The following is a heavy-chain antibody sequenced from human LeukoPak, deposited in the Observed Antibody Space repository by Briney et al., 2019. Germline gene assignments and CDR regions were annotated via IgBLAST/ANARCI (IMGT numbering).Heavy chain of an antibody. CDR1: GYSFTSYW. V-gene: IGHV5-51*01. CDR3: ATRPDYDILTGSKFDI. D-gene: IGHD3-9*01. Sequence: GESLEISCKGSGYSFTSYWIGWVRQMPGKGLEWMGIIYPGDSDTRYSPSFQGQVTISADKSISTAYLQWSSLKASDTAMYYCATRPDYDILTGSKFDIWGQGTMVTVSS. CDR2: IYPGDSDT. J-gene: IGHJ3*02.